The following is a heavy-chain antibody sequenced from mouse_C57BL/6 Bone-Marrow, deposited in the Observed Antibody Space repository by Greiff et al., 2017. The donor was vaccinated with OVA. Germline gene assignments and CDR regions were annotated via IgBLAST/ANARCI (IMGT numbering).Heavy chain of an antibody. Sequence: EVHLVESGGGLVQPGESLKLSCESNEYEFPSHDMSWVRKTPEKRLVLVAAINSDGGSTYYPDTMERRFIISRDNTKKTLYLQMSSLRSEDTALYYCARQGIYYDYDWFAYWGQGTLVTVSA. CDR3: ARQGIYYDYDWFAY. J-gene: IGHJ3*01. V-gene: IGHV5-2*01. D-gene: IGHD2-4*01. CDR1: EYEFPSHD. CDR2: INSDGGST.